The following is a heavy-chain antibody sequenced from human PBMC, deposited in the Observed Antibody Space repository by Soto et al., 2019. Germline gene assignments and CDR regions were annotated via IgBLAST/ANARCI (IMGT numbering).Heavy chain of an antibody. CDR2: IYYSGST. Sequence: PSETLSLTCTVSGGSISSYYWSWIRQPPGKGLEWIGYIYYSGSTNYNPSLKSRVTISVDTSKNQFSLKLSSVTAADTAVYYCAREAQRLNWFDPWGQGTLVTVSS. J-gene: IGHJ5*02. CDR1: GGSISSYY. V-gene: IGHV4-59*01. CDR3: AREAQRLNWFDP. D-gene: IGHD1-1*01.